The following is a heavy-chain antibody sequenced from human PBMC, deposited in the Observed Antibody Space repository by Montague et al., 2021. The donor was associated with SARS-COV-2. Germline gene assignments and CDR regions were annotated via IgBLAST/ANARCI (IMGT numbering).Heavy chain of an antibody. D-gene: IGHD3-22*01. CDR1: GGSISSGGYY. CDR2: IYYSGST. V-gene: IGHV4-31*03. CDR3: ARVQGITMIVVVIGAFDI. J-gene: IGHJ3*02. Sequence: TLSLTRTVSGGSISSGGYYWSWIRQHPGKGLEWIGYIYYSGSTYYNPSLKSRVTISVDTSKNQFSLKLSSVTAADTAVYHCARVQGITMIVVVIGAFDIWGQGTMVTVSS.